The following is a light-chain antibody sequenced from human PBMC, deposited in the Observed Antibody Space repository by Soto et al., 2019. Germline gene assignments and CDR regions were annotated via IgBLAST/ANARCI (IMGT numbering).Light chain of an antibody. Sequence: QSALTQPASVSGSPGQSITISCTGTSSDVGAYNYVSWYQQHPGKAPKLMIFEVSDRPSGVSNRFSGSKSGNTASLTISGLQAEDEAAYYGSSYTSSNTLVFGGGTKLTVL. J-gene: IGLJ2*01. CDR2: EVS. CDR3: SSYTSSNTLV. V-gene: IGLV2-14*01. CDR1: SSDVGAYNY.